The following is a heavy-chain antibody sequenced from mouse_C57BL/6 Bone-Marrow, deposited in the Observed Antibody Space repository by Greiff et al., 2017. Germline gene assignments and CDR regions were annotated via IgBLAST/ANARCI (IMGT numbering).Heavy chain of an antibody. CDR2: IYPRSGNT. D-gene: IGHD2-4*01. Sequence: VQLQQSGAELARPGASVKLSCKASGYTFTSYGISWVKQSTGQGLEWIGEIYPRSGNTSYNEKVKGKATLTADKSSSTAYMELRSLSSEDSAVYFCARFRLRFAYWGQGTLVTVSA. V-gene: IGHV1-81*01. CDR3: ARFRLRFAY. J-gene: IGHJ3*01. CDR1: GYTFTSYG.